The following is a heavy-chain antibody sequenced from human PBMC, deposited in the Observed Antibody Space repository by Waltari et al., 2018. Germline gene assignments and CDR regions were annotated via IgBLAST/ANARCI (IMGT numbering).Heavy chain of an antibody. J-gene: IGHJ4*02. D-gene: IGHD3-22*01. Sequence: EVQLVESGGGLVKPGGALRLCCAASGFTFRSYSTNWVRQAPGKGLEWVSSISSSSSYIYYADSVKGRFTISRDNAKNSLYLQMNSLRAEDTAVYYCARVGDSSGYDYWGQGTLVTVSS. CDR2: ISSSSSYI. V-gene: IGHV3-21*01. CDR1: GFTFRSYS. CDR3: ARVGDSSGYDY.